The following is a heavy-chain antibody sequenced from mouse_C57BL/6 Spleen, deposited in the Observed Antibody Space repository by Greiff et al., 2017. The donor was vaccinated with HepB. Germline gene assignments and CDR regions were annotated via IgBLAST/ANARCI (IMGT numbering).Heavy chain of an antibody. V-gene: IGHV1-15*01. CDR1: GYTFTDYE. CDR2: IDPETGGT. J-gene: IGHJ4*01. Sequence: VKLMESGAELVRPGASVTLSCKASGYTFTDYEMHWVKQTPVHGLEWIGAIDPETGGTAYNQKFKGKAILTADKSSSTAYMELRSLTSEDSAVYYCTRLRVYAMDYWGQGTSVTVSS. CDR3: TRLRVYAMDY.